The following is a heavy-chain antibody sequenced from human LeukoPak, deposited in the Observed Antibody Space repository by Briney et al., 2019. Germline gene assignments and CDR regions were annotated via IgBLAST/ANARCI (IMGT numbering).Heavy chain of an antibody. CDR1: GFIFNNYG. CDR3: AKGSSGYFADL. D-gene: IGHD3-22*01. J-gene: IGHJ5*02. Sequence: GGSLRLSCAASGFIFNNYGLIWVRQAPGKGLEWVSAISNDGGGTQYADFVEGRFTISRDNSKNTLFLQMSSLRAEDMALDYCAKGSSGYFADLWGQGTLVTVSS. CDR2: ISNDGGGT. V-gene: IGHV3-23*01.